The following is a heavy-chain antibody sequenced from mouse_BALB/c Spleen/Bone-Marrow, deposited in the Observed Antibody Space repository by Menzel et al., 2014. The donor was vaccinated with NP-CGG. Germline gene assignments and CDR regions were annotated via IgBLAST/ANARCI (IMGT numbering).Heavy chain of an antibody. Sequence: EVKVVESGGGLVQPGGSLRLSCATSGFTFTDYYMSWVRQPPGKALEWLGFIRNKANGYTTDYSASVKGRFTISRDNSQSILYLQMNTLRAVDSATYYCARDMCDGLRWYFDVWGAGTTVTVSS. V-gene: IGHV7-3*02. CDR3: ARDMCDGLRWYFDV. D-gene: IGHD2-3*01. CDR2: IRNKANGYTT. CDR1: GFTFTDYY. J-gene: IGHJ1*01.